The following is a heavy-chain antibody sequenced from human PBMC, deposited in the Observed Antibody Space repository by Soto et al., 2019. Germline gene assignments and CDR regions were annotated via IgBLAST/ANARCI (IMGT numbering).Heavy chain of an antibody. J-gene: IGHJ6*03. CDR1: GFTFSSYG. V-gene: IGHV3-33*01. D-gene: IGHD5-18*01. Sequence: GSLRLSCAASGFTFSSYGMHWVRQAPGKGLEWVAVIWYDGSNKYYADSVKGRFTISRDNSKNTLYLQMNSLRAEDTAVYYCARDRGYSYGYHYYYYMDVWGKGTTVTVSS. CDR3: ARDRGYSYGYHYYYYMDV. CDR2: IWYDGSNK.